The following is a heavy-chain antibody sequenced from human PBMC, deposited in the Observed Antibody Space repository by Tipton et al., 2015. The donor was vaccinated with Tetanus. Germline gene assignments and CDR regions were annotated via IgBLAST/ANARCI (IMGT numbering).Heavy chain of an antibody. V-gene: IGHV4-59*01. CDR1: GGSISGYY. Sequence: TLSLTCTVAGGSISGYYWTWIRQPPGKGLEWIGYIYDNGTTSCSPSLKSRVIISVDKSKNQLSLKLGSVTAEDTAIYYCARRIQVFGPAILDAFDLWAQGTMVIVSS. J-gene: IGHJ3*01. CDR3: ARRIQVFGPAILDAFDL. CDR2: IYDNGTT. D-gene: IGHD3/OR15-3a*01.